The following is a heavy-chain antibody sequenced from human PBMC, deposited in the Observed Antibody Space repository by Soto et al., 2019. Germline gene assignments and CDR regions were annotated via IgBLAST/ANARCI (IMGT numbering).Heavy chain of an antibody. D-gene: IGHD2-15*01. Sequence: SETLSLTCTVSGGSVSSGSYYWSWIRQPPGKGLEWIGYIYYSGSTYYNPSLKSRVTISVDTSKNQFSLKLSSVTAADTAVYYCARQGYCSGGSCYSSPYFDIWGQGTMVTVSS. CDR1: GGSVSSGSYY. V-gene: IGHV4-61*01. CDR2: IYYSGST. CDR3: ARQGYCSGGSCYSSPYFDI. J-gene: IGHJ3*02.